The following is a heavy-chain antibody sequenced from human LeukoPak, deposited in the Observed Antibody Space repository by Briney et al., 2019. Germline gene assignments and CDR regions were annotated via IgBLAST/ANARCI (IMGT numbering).Heavy chain of an antibody. J-gene: IGHJ4*02. V-gene: IGHV4-4*07. CDR2: IYTSGST. Sequence: PSETLSLTRTVSGGSISSYYWSWIRQPAGKGLEWIGRIYTSGSTNYNPSLKSRVIISVDKSKNQFSLKLSSVTAADTAVYYCARAPTTVTTNFDYWGQGTLVTVSS. D-gene: IGHD4-17*01. CDR3: ARAPTTVTTNFDY. CDR1: GGSISSYY.